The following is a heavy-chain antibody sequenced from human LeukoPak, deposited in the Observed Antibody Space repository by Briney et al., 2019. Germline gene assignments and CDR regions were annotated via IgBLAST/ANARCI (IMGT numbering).Heavy chain of an antibody. CDR1: GGSITTYY. CDR3: ASGSVVTARDQ. J-gene: IGHJ4*02. V-gene: IGHV4-59*01. Sequence: SETLSLTCPVSGGSITTYYWTWIRQPPGQALEWIGYIYYTGNTKYNPSLESRVTMSIDTSKNEFSLKIYSVNAADTAVYFCASGSVVTARDQWGQGTLVTVSS. CDR2: IYYTGNT. D-gene: IGHD2-21*02.